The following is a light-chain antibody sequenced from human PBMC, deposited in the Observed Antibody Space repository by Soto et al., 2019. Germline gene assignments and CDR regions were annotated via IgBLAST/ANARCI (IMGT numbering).Light chain of an antibody. CDR2: GAS. CDR3: QQRSNWPLT. CDR1: QSVYNN. J-gene: IGKJ5*01. Sequence: EIVMTQSPATLSVSPGERATLSCRASQSVYNNLAWYQQKPGQAPRLLIYGASTRATGIPARFSGSGSGTEFTLTISSLQSEDFALYYCQQRSNWPLTFGQGSRLDIK. V-gene: IGKV3-15*01.